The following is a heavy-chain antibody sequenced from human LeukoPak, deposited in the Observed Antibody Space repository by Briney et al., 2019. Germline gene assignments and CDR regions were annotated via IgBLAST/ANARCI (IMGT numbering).Heavy chain of an antibody. J-gene: IGHJ4*02. CDR2: IYHDGGT. V-gene: IGHV4-31*03. CDR3: ARERGDTAMFRFIDC. D-gene: IGHD5-18*01. CDR1: VGSITSGGYY. Sequence: SQTLSLTCTVSVGSITSGGYYWTWIRQFPGNGLEWIGFIYHDGGTYYNPSLKSRVTMSVDTSNIQFSLKLSSVTAADTAVYYCARERGDTAMFRFIDCWGQGTLVTVSS.